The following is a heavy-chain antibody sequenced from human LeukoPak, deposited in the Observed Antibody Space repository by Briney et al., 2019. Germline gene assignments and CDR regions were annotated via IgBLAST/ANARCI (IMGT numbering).Heavy chain of an antibody. CDR2: ITSGSGSNV. D-gene: IGHD6-13*01. CDR1: GFTFSSHA. Sequence: GGSLRLSCAASGFTFSSHAMSWVRQAPGKGLEWVSAITSGSGSNVYYTGSLKGRFTISRDNSKNTLYLQMNSLRAEDTAVYYCARHGSWSFDYWGQGTLVTVSA. CDR3: ARHGSWSFDY. J-gene: IGHJ4*02. V-gene: IGHV3-23*01.